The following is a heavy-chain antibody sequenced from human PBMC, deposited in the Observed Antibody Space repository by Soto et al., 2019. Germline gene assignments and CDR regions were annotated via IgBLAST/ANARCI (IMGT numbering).Heavy chain of an antibody. CDR2: IKSKTDGGTT. CDR1: GFTFSNAW. D-gene: IGHD3-22*01. J-gene: IGHJ4*02. V-gene: IGHV3-15*01. CDR3: AKSAGSSGYAFDY. Sequence: GGSLRLSFAASGFTFSNAWMSWVRQAPGKGLEWVGRIKSKTDGGTTDYAAPVKGRFTISRDDSKNTLYLQMNSLRAEDTAVYYCAKSAGSSGYAFDYWGQGT.